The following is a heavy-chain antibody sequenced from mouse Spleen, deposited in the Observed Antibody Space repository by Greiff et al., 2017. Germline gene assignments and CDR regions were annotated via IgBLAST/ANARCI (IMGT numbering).Heavy chain of an antibody. J-gene: IGHJ4*01. CDR3: ARYHTTVVAGAKDY. Sequence: QVQLKQSGPELVKPGASVKISCKASGYAFSSSWMNWVKQRPGKGLEWIGRIYPGDGDTNYNGKFKGKATLTADKSSSTAYMQLSSLTSEDSAVYFCARYHTTVVAGAKDYWGQGTSSTGSS. D-gene: IGHD1-1*01. CDR1: GYAFSSSW. V-gene: IGHV1-82*01. CDR2: IYPGDGDT.